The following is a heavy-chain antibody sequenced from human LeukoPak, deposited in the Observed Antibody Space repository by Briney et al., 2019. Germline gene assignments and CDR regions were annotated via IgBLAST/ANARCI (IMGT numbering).Heavy chain of an antibody. CDR2: INPNSGGT. D-gene: IGHD2-2*02. V-gene: IGHV1-2*02. Sequence: APVRVSCKASGYTFTCYYIHWVRQAPGQGLEWMGWINPNSGGTNYAQKFQGRVTMARDTSISTAYMELSRLRSDDTAVFFCARGGYTGYLDSWGQGTLVTVSS. J-gene: IGHJ4*02. CDR1: GYTFTCYY. CDR3: ARGGYTGYLDS.